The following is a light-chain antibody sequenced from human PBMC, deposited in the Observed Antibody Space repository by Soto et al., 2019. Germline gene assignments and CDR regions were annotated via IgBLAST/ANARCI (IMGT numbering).Light chain of an antibody. Sequence: IKMTQSPSTLSASVGDRVTITCRASQSISPWLAWYQQKPGKAPKVLIYKTSTLQSGVPSRFSASGSGTEFTLSISSQQPDDFAIYYCQQHKTYSRTYGQGNKVEI. CDR1: QSISPW. CDR3: QQHKTYSRT. V-gene: IGKV1-5*03. CDR2: KTS. J-gene: IGKJ1*01.